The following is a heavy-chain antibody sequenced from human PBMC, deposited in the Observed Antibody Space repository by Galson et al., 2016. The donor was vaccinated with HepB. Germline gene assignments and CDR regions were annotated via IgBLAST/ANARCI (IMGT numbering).Heavy chain of an antibody. CDR3: ATRLWNTQY. CDR2: IHYAGVRT. Sequence: SLRLSCAASGFTFRTYAMHWVRQAPGKGLEWLSSIHYAGVRTHYADSVKGRFTISRDNSKNTLNLQISSLRADDTGIYYCATRLWNTQYWGQGTPVTVSS. D-gene: IGHD3-16*01. J-gene: IGHJ4*02. CDR1: GFTFRTYA. V-gene: IGHV3-23*01.